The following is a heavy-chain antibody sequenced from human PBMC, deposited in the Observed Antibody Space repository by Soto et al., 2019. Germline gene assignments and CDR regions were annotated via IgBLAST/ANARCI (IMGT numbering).Heavy chain of an antibody. D-gene: IGHD2-15*01. V-gene: IGHV4-59*08. CDR3: ATSSVVFAHFDY. CDR1: GGSISNYY. J-gene: IGHJ4*02. Sequence: SETLSLTCIVSGGSISNYYWHWIRQPPGKGLEWIGCVSHSGSTNYNPSLKSRVTISVDTFKNQFSLMLSSVTAADTAMYYCATSSVVFAHFDYWGRGTLVTVSS. CDR2: VSHSGST.